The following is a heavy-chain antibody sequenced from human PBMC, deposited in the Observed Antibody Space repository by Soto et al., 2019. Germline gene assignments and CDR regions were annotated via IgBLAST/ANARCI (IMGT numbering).Heavy chain of an antibody. CDR2: ISYDGSNR. CDR1: GFTFNNHG. Sequence: GGSLRLSCAASGFTFNNHGMHWVRQAPGKGLEWVAVISYDGSNRYYTDSVKGRFTISRDNSKNTLYLQMNSLRAEDTAVYYCAKDLAVAIIYYGMDVWGQGTTVTVSS. J-gene: IGHJ6*02. D-gene: IGHD2-21*01. V-gene: IGHV3-30*18. CDR3: AKDLAVAIIYYGMDV.